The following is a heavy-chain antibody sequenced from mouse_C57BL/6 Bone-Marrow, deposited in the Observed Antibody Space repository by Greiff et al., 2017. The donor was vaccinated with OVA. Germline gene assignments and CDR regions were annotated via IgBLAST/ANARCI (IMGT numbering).Heavy chain of an antibody. V-gene: IGHV1-82*01. D-gene: IGHD2-5*01. Sequence: QVQLQQSGPELVKPGASVKISCKASGYAFSSSWMNWVKQRPGKGLEWIGRLYPGDGDTNYNGKFKGKATLTADKSSSTAYMQLSSLTYDDSAVYFCARPIVKRTYWYFDVWGTGTTVTVSS. CDR1: GYAFSSSW. J-gene: IGHJ1*03. CDR3: ARPIVKRTYWYFDV. CDR2: LYPGDGDT.